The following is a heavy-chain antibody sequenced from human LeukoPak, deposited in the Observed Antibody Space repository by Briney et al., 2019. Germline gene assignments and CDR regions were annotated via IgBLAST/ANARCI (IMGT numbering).Heavy chain of an antibody. CDR1: GYTLTELS. Sequence: ASVNVSCKVSGYTLTELSMHWVRQAPGKGLEWMGGFDPEDGETIYAQKFQGRVTMTEDTSTDTAYMELSSLRSEDTAVYYCATPRAGETWIQLSSWGQGTLVTVSS. CDR3: ATPRAGETWIQLSS. CDR2: FDPEDGET. D-gene: IGHD5-18*01. V-gene: IGHV1-24*01. J-gene: IGHJ4*02.